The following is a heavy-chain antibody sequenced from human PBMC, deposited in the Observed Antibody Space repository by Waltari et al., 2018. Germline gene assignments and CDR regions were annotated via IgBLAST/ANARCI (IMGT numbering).Heavy chain of an antibody. D-gene: IGHD3-10*01. CDR3: ARAGGSGTYSRYYYYYMDV. Sequence: QVQLQESGPGLVKPWETLSVTGAVSGYSISSGYYWGWIRQPPGKGLEWIGSIYHSGSTYYNPSLKSRVTISVDTSKNQFSLKLSSVTAADTAVYYCARAGGSGTYSRYYYYYMDVWGKGTTVTVSS. V-gene: IGHV4-38-2*01. CDR1: GYSISSGYY. J-gene: IGHJ6*03. CDR2: IYHSGST.